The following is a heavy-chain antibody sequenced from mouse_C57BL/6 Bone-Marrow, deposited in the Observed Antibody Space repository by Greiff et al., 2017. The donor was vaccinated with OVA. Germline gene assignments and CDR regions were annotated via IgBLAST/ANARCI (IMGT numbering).Heavy chain of an antibody. V-gene: IGHV3-6*01. CDR3: ARDRSPWFAY. Sequence: EVQVVESGPGLVKPSQSLSLTCSVTGYSITSGYYWNWIRQFPGNKLEWMGYISYDGSNNYNPSPKNRISITRDTSKNQFFLKLNSVTTEDTATYHCARDRSPWFAYWGQGTLVTVSA. J-gene: IGHJ3*01. CDR2: ISYDGSN. CDR1: GYSITSGYY. D-gene: IGHD2-14*01.